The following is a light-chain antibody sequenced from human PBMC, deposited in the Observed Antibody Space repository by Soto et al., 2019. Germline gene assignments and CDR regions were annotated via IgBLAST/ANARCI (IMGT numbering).Light chain of an antibody. CDR2: GAS. CDR1: QSVVTNS. Sequence: EIVLTQSPGTLSLSPGERATLSCRASQSVVTNSLAWYQQKPGQAPRLIIYGASNRATGIPDRFSGRGSGTDFTLTISRLEPEDGAVYYCHQYGGARWTFGQGTEVEIK. V-gene: IGKV3-20*01. J-gene: IGKJ1*01. CDR3: HQYGGARWT.